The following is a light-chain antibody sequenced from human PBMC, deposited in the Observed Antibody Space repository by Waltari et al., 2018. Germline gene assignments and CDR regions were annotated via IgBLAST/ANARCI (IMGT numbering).Light chain of an antibody. Sequence: QTVVTQEPSLTVSPGGTVTLTCASSTGAVTSGSFPTWFQQRPGQPPRSLLYTAINKHAWTPARFSGSLIGGKAARTLSGVQPEDEAEYYCLLFYGGAYVFGTGTKLTVL. J-gene: IGLJ1*01. CDR2: TAI. CDR3: LLFYGGAYV. CDR1: TGAVTSGSF. V-gene: IGLV7-43*01.